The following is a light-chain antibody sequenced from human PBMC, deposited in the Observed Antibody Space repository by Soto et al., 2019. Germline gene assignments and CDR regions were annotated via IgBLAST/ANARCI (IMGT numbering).Light chain of an antibody. CDR2: WAS. V-gene: IGKV4-1*01. Sequence: DIVMTQSPDSLAVSLGERATINCKSSQSVLYSSNNKNYLAWYQQKPGQPPKLLIYWASTRESGVPDRFSGSGSGTDFTLTISSLQAEDEAVYYCQQYYSTPPSFTFGPGTKVDIK. CDR3: QQYYSTPPSFT. CDR1: QSVLYSSNNKNY. J-gene: IGKJ3*01.